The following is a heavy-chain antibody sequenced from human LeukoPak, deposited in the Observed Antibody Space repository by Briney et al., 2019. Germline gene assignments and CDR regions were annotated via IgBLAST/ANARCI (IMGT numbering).Heavy chain of an antibody. J-gene: IGHJ4*02. V-gene: IGHV3-7*01. CDR2: IMKDGSER. CDR3: ARAFNYDFWSGYPYYFDY. Sequence: GGSLRLSCAVSGVTFSDYWMTWVRQAPGEWREWVGTIMKDGSERYYLDSAESRFANARDNAQNSLFIQKHSLRAEDTAVYYCARAFNYDFWSGYPYYFDYWGQGTLVTVSS. CDR1: GVTFSDYW. D-gene: IGHD3-3*01.